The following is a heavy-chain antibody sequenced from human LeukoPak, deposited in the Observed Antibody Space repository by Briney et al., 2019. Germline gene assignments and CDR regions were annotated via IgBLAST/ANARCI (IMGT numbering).Heavy chain of an antibody. J-gene: IGHJ6*04. D-gene: IGHD3-10*01. CDR2: IYYSGST. CDR1: GGSVTTTGHY. V-gene: IGHV4-39*07. CDR3: ASETYYYGSGSRYNGV. Sequence: SETLSLTCTVSGGSVTTTGHYWGWIRQPPGKGLQWIASIYYSGSTYYDPSLKSRVRISVDTSKNQFSLKLTSVTAADTAVYYCASETYYYGSGSRYNGVWGKGTTVTVSS.